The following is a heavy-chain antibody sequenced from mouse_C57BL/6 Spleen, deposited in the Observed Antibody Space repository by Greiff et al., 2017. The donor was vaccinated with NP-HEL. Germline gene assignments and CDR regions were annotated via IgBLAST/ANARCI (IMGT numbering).Heavy chain of an antibody. V-gene: IGHV1-69*01. CDR2: IDPSDSYT. Sequence: QVQLKQPGAELVMPGASVKLSCKASGYTFTSYWMHWVKQRPGQGLEWIGEIDPSDSYTNYNQKFKGKSTLTVDKSSSTAYMQLSSLTSEDSAVYYCARPGKGAFDYWGQGTTLTVSS. J-gene: IGHJ2*01. CDR1: GYTFTSYW. CDR3: ARPGKGAFDY.